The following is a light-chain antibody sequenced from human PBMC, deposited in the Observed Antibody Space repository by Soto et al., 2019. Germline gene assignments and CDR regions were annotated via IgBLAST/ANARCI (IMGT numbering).Light chain of an antibody. J-gene: IGLJ2*01. CDR1: TSDVAYYDL. V-gene: IGLV2-14*02. CDR3: SAYAGGNIVI. CDR2: EVH. Sequence: QSALTQPASVSGSPGQSITISCAGTTSDVAYYDLVSWYQQHPGRAPKLLIYEVHKRPSGISVRFSGSKSGDRASLTVSGLRPEDEADYHCSAYAGGNIVIFGGGTKVTVL.